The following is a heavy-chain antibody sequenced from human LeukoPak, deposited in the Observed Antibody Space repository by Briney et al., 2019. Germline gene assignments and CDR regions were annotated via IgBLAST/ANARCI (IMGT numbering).Heavy chain of an antibody. D-gene: IGHD3-22*01. CDR2: IGSSSSTI. V-gene: IGHV3-48*01. Sequence: GSLRLSCAASGFTFSSYTMNWVRQAPGKGLEWVPYIGSSSSTIYYADSVKGRFTISRDNAKNSLYLQMNSLRAEDTAVYYCVRDHHRRLYDSQARDTFDIWGQGTMVTVSS. CDR3: VRDHHRRLYDSQARDTFDI. CDR1: GFTFSSYT. J-gene: IGHJ3*02.